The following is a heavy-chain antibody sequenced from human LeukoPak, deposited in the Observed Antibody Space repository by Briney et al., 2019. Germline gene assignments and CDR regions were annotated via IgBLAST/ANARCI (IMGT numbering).Heavy chain of an antibody. CDR3: AKVTFGGVIGGYYYYMDV. CDR2: ISGSGGST. V-gene: IGHV3-23*01. Sequence: GGSLRLSCVASGFTFSSYGMSWVRQAPGKGLEWVSAISGSGGSTYYADSVKGRFTISRDNSKNTLYLQMNSLRAEDTAVYYCAKVTFGGVIGGYYYYMDVWGKGTTVTISS. D-gene: IGHD3-16*02. J-gene: IGHJ6*03. CDR1: GFTFSSYG.